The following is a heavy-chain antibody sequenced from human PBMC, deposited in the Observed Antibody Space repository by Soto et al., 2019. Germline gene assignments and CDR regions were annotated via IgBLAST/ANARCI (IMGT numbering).Heavy chain of an antibody. V-gene: IGHV4-34*01. J-gene: IGHJ4*02. D-gene: IGHD3-10*01. CDR2: INHSGST. CDR3: AESRYGSGRPNFDY. CDR1: GGSFSGYY. Sequence: SETLSLTCAVYGGSFSGYYWSWIRQPPGKGLEWIGEINHSGSTNYNPSLKSRVTISVDTSKNQFSLKLSSVTAADTAVYYCAESRYGSGRPNFDYWGQGTLVTVSS.